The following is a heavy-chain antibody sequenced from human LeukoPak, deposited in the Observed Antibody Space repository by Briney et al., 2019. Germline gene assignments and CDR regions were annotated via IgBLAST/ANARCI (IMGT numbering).Heavy chain of an antibody. CDR1: GFTFSGSA. J-gene: IGHJ6*03. V-gene: IGHV3-73*01. CDR2: IRSKANSYAT. D-gene: IGHD2-2*02. Sequence: QTGGSLRLSYAASGFTFSGSAMHWVRQASGKGLEWVGRIRSKANSYATAYAASVKGRFTISRDDSKNTAYLQMNSLKTEDTAVYYCTSKIVVVPAAINYYMDVWGKGITVTVSS. CDR3: TSKIVVVPAAINYYMDV.